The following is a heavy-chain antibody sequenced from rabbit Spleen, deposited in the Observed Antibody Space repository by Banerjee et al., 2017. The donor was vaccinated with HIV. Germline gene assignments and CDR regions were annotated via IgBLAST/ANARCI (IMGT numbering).Heavy chain of an antibody. V-gene: IGHV1S40*01. CDR3: ARDLAGVIGWNFYL. CDR2: IAGSSSGST. J-gene: IGHJ4*01. D-gene: IGHD4-1*01. Sequence: QSLEESGGDLVKPGASLTLTCTASGFSFSSSDYMCWVRQAPGKGLEWISCIAGSSSGSTDYASWAKGRFTISKTSSTTVTLQMTSLTAADTATYFCARDLAGVIGWNFYLWGPGTLVTVS. CDR1: GFSFSSSDY.